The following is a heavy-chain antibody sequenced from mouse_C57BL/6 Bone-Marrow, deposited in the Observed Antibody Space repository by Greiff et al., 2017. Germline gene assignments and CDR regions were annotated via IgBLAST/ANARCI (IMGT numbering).Heavy chain of an antibody. J-gene: IGHJ3*01. Sequence: EVKLMESGGGLVKPGGSLKLSCAASGFTFSDYGMHWVRQAPEKGLEWVAYISSGSSTIYYADTVKGRFTISRDNAKNTLFLQMTSLRSEDAAMYYGARGSKGGFAYWGQGTLVTVSA. CDR3: ARGSKGGFAY. CDR2: ISSGSSTI. V-gene: IGHV5-17*01. CDR1: GFTFSDYG.